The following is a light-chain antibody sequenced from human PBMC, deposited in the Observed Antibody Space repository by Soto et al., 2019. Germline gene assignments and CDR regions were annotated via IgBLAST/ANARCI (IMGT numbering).Light chain of an antibody. J-gene: IGKJ1*01. Sequence: EIVMTQSPATLSVSPGERATLSCRASQSVSNNLAWYQQKPGQAPRVLIYGASTRATGTPARFSGGGSGTEFTLAISSLQSEDFAVHYCQQYNNWPPWTFGQGTKVEIK. V-gene: IGKV3-15*01. CDR1: QSVSNN. CDR3: QQYNNWPPWT. CDR2: GAS.